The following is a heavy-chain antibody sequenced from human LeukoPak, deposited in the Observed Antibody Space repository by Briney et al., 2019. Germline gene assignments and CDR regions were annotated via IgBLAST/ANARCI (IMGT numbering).Heavy chain of an antibody. V-gene: IGHV4-59*08. J-gene: IGHJ5*02. CDR2: IYDTGST. CDR1: GGSVRSYY. D-gene: IGHD6-19*01. CDR3: ARHKEAVAATGWFDP. Sequence: SETLSLTCSVSGGSVRSYYWSWIRQPPGKGLEWIGYIYDTGSTNYNPSLKSRVTISVDTSKNQFSLKLSSVTAADTAFYYCARHKEAVAATGWFDPWGQGTLVTVSS.